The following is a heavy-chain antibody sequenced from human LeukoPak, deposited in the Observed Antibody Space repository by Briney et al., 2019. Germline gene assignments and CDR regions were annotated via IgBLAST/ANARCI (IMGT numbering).Heavy chain of an antibody. CDR3: ARVPKDYYYGMDV. CDR1: GFTFSSYW. Sequence: PGGSLRLSCAASGFTFSSYWMHWVRQAPGKGLVWVSRINSDGSSTSYADSVKGRFTISRDNAKNTLYLQMNGLRAEDTAVYYCARVPKDYYYGMDVWGQGTTVTVSS. CDR2: INSDGSST. J-gene: IGHJ6*02. V-gene: IGHV3-74*01.